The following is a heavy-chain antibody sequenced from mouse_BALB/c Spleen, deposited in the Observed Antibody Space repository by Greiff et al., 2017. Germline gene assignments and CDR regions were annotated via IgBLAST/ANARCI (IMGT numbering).Heavy chain of an antibody. CDR1: GFAFSSYD. CDR3: ARRDYERGAWIAY. Sequence: EVKVVESGGGLVKPGGSLKLSCAASGFAFSSYDMSWVRQTPEKRLEWVAYISSGGGSTYYPDTVKGRFTISRDNAKNTLYLQMSSLKSEDTAMYYCARRDYERGAWIAYWGQGTLVTVSA. CDR2: ISSGGGST. D-gene: IGHD2-4*01. V-gene: IGHV5-12-1*01. J-gene: IGHJ3*01.